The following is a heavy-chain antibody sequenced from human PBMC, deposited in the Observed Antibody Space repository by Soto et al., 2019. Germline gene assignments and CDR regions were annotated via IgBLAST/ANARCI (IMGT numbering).Heavy chain of an antibody. CDR1: GYTFPSYA. V-gene: IGHV7-4-1*01. Sequence: ASVKVSCKASGYTFPSYAMNWVRQAPGQGLEWMGWINTNTGNPTYAQGFTGRFVFSLDTSVSTAYLQICSLKAEDTAVYYCARDGGYDFWSGYYLTGYYGMDVWGQGTTVTVSS. D-gene: IGHD3-3*01. J-gene: IGHJ6*02. CDR2: INTNTGNP. CDR3: ARDGGYDFWSGYYLTGYYGMDV.